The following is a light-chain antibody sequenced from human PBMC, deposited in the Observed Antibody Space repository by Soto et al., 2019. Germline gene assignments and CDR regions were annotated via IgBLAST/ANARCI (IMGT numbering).Light chain of an antibody. CDR1: QSVAGN. CDR2: GAS. Sequence: EIVMTQSPATLSVSPGERATLSCRASQSVAGNLAWYQQKPGQAPRLLIYGASTRATGIPARFSGSGSGTEFTLTISSLQSEDFATYYCQQYNSYPLTFGGGTKVEIK. J-gene: IGKJ4*01. V-gene: IGKV3-15*01. CDR3: QQYNSYPLT.